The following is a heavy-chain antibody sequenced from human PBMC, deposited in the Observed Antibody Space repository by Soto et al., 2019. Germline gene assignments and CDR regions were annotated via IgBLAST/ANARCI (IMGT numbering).Heavy chain of an antibody. Sequence: SETLSLTCPLSNPSIISRKWWTWVRQTPGKGLEWIGEIYHSGSINHNPSLKSRVTMSVDKSKNQFSLKMTSVTAADTGVYYCASKFGELLADAFDIWGQGTVVT. CDR1: NPSIISRKW. V-gene: IGHV4-4*02. CDR3: ASKFGELLADAFDI. J-gene: IGHJ3*02. CDR2: IYHSGSI. D-gene: IGHD3-10*01.